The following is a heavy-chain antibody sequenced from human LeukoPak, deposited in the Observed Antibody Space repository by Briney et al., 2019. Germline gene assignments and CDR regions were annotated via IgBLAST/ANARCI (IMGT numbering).Heavy chain of an antibody. CDR1: GGTFSSYA. CDR2: IIPIFGIA. D-gene: IGHD1-26*01. CDR3: ARASGSYFGDDAFDI. Sequence: ASVKVSCKASGGTFSSYAISWVRQAPGQGLEWMGRIIPIFGIANYAQKFQSRVTITADKSTSTAYMELSSLRSEDTAVYYCARASGSYFGDDAFDIWGRGTLVTVSS. J-gene: IGHJ3*02. V-gene: IGHV1-69*04.